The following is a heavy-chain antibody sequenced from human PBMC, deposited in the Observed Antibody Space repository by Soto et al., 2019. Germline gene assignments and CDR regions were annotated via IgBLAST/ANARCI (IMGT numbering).Heavy chain of an antibody. D-gene: IGHD1-7*01. CDR3: ARAWNYSDYYYYYGMDV. CDR1: GGTFSSYA. CDR2: IIPIFGTA. J-gene: IGHJ6*02. Sequence: QVQLVQSGAEVKKPGSSVKVSCKASGGTFSSYAISWVRQAPGQGLEWMGGIIPIFGTANYAQKFQGRVTITADGSTSTAYMALSSLRSEDTAVYYCARAWNYSDYYYYYGMDVWGQGTTVTVSS. V-gene: IGHV1-69*01.